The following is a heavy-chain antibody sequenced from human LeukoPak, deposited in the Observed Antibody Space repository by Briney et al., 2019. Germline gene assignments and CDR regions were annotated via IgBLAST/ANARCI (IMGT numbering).Heavy chain of an antibody. CDR2: ISGSGGST. V-gene: IGHV3-23*01. Sequence: GGSLRLSCAASGFIFRTYAMNWVRQAPGKGLEWVSGISGSGGSTYYADSVRGRFTISRDNSKNTLYLQMNRLRDEDTAVYYCAKDSMCSGWTWWGQGTLVTVSS. J-gene: IGHJ4*02. CDR3: AKDSMCSGWTW. D-gene: IGHD6-19*01. CDR1: GFIFRTYA.